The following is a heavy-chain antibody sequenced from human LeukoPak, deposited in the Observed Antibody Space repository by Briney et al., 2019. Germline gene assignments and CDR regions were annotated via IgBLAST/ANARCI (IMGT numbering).Heavy chain of an antibody. CDR3: ARANAYDNHGYSPEFRY. CDR1: GYTFTFYY. D-gene: IGHD3-22*01. J-gene: IGHJ4*02. V-gene: IGHV1-2*02. Sequence: ASVKVSCKASGYTFTFYYIHWLRQVPGQAFEWVGWSDPKSGATKYEHFQGRVTMTSDTSTRTAYMELSRLRSDDTAIYYCARANAYDNHGYSPEFRYWGQGTLVTVSS. CDR2: SDPKSGAT.